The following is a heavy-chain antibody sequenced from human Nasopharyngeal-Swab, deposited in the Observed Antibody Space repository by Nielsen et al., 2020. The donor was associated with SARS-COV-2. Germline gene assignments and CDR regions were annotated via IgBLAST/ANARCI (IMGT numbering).Heavy chain of an antibody. D-gene: IGHD3-10*01. V-gene: IGHV3-30*18. CDR3: AKDHFYDSGRYDRLYFDF. CDR2: FSYDGSKR. J-gene: IGHJ4*02. CDR1: GFTLSDYA. Sequence: GESLKISCAAFGFTLSDYAMHWVRQAPGKGLEWVALFSYDGSKRYFADSMKGRFSISRDNIKNMLYLQMDSLRADDTAVYYCAKDHFYDSGRYDRLYFDFWGQGTPVTVSS.